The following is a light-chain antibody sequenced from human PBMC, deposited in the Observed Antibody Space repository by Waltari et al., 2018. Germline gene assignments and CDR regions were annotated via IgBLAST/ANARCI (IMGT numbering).Light chain of an antibody. CDR2: DVS. CDR3: CSYAGTYGV. V-gene: IGLV2-11*01. Sequence: QSALTPPRSVSGSPGQSVTISCTGTSSDVGAYNYVSWYQHHPGKAPKLMIYDVSKRPSGVPDRFSGSKSGNTASLTISGLQPEDESDYYCCSYAGTYGVFGGGTKLTVL. CDR1: SSDVGAYNY. J-gene: IGLJ3*02.